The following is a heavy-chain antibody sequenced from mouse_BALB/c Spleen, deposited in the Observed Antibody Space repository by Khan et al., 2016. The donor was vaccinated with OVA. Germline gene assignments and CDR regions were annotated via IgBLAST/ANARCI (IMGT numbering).Heavy chain of an antibody. Sequence: QVQLKESGPGLVAPSQSLSITCTVSGFSLTSYGVHWVRQPPGKGLEWLGIICGDGSTNYHSALITRLSISKDNSKSQVFLKLNSLHTDDTATYYCAKCNYYGDDRYAMDYWGQGTSVTVSS. CDR1: GFSLTSYG. V-gene: IGHV2-3*01. CDR2: ICGDGST. CDR3: AKCNYYGDDRYAMDY. D-gene: IGHD2-2*01. J-gene: IGHJ4*01.